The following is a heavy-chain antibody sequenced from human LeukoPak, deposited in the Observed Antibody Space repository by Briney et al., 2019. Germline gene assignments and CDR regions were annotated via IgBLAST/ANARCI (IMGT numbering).Heavy chain of an antibody. J-gene: IGHJ4*02. CDR3: AKEFIAGDGHVDCDS. Sequence: GGSLRLSCAASGFTISTYAMTWVRQAPGKGLEWVSSITSTGATTYYADPVKGRFTISRAISKNTLYLQMNSLPAEDSAVYYCAKEFIAGDGHVDCDSWGQGTLVTVSS. V-gene: IGHV3-23*01. CDR2: ITSTGATT. CDR1: GFTISTYA. D-gene: IGHD5-24*01.